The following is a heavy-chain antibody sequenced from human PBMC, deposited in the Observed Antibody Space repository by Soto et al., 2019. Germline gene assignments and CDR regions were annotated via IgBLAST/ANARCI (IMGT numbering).Heavy chain of an antibody. CDR1: GGSVSSSTYY. D-gene: IGHD3-3*01. V-gene: IGHV4-39*01. CDR2: MYSSGSI. Sequence: QLQFQESGPGLVRPSETLSLTCTVSGGSVSSSTYYWTGSRQPPGKGLEWIGTMYSSGSIYYNPSLKSRVTISVDRSQNQFSLKVRSVTAADTAVYYCTRRITIFGVDPGLDYWGQGTLVTVS. J-gene: IGHJ4*02. CDR3: TRRITIFGVDPGLDY.